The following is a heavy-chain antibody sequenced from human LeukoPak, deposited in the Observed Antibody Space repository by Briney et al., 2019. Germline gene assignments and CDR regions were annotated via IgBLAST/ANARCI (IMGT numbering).Heavy chain of an antibody. CDR3: ARAGDY. CDR1: GFTFSSYA. V-gene: IGHV3-30-3*01. J-gene: IGHJ4*02. Sequence: GRSLRLSCAASGFTFSSYAMHWVRQAPGKGLEWVAVISYVGSNKYYADSVKGRFTISRDNSKNTLYLQMNSLGAEDTAVYYCARAGDYWGQGTLVTVSS. CDR2: ISYVGSNK.